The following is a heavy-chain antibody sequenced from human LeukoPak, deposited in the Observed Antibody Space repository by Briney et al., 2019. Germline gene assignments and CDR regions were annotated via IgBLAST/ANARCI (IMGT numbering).Heavy chain of an antibody. Sequence: ASVTVSCKASGYTFTNYGISWVRQAPGQGLEGMGWISAYDGDTNYAQELQGRVTMTTDPSASIAYMDLRSLRSDDTAMYYCARDYYYYDSSGSTDDTFDIWGQGTMVTVSS. CDR1: GYTFTNYG. V-gene: IGHV1-18*01. J-gene: IGHJ3*02. D-gene: IGHD3-22*01. CDR2: ISAYDGDT. CDR3: ARDYYYYDSSGSTDDTFDI.